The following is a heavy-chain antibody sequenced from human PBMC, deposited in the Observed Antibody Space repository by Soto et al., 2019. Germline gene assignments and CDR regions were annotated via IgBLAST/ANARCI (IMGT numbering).Heavy chain of an antibody. D-gene: IGHD2-2*01. CDR2: FRGSGDDGTT. J-gene: IGHJ3*02. V-gene: IGHV3-23*01. Sequence: PGGSLRLSCAASGFTFSSYSMSWVRQAPGKGLEWVSGFRGSGDDGTTYYADSVKGRFTISRDNSKNTLYLQMNSLRAEDTAVYYCARDERKGCSSTCCYAFDIWGQGTMVTVSS. CDR3: ARDERKGCSSTCCYAFDI. CDR1: GFTFSSYS.